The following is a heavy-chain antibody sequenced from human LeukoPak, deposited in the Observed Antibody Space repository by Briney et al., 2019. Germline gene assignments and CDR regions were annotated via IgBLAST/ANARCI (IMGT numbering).Heavy chain of an antibody. J-gene: IGHJ4*02. CDR1: GGTFSSYA. D-gene: IGHD6-13*01. V-gene: IGHV1-69*06. CDR2: IIPIFGTA. CDR3: AGIWAAAGTGY. Sequence: SVKVSCKASGGTFSSYAISWVRQAPGQGLEWMGGIIPIFGTANYAQKFQGRVTITADKSTSTAYMELSSLRSEDTAVYYCAGIWAAAGTGYWGQGTLVTVSS.